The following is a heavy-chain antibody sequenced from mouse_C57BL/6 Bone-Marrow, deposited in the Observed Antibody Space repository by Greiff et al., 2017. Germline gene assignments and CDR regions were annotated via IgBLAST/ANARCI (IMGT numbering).Heavy chain of an antibody. Sequence: VQLQQSGPVLVKPGASVKMSCKASGYTFTDYYMNWVKQSHGKSLEWIGVINPYNGGTSYNQKFKGKATLTVDKSSRTAYMELNSLTSEDSAVYYCARDLDFAYWGQGTTLTVSS. CDR1: GYTFTDYY. CDR2: INPYNGGT. CDR3: ARDLDFAY. J-gene: IGHJ2*01. V-gene: IGHV1-19*01.